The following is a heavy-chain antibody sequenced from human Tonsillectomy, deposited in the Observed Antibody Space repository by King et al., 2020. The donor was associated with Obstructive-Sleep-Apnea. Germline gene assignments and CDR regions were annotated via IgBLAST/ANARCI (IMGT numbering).Heavy chain of an antibody. Sequence: VQLVESGGGLVKPGGSLRLSCAASGFTFSSYSMNWVRQAPGKGLEWVSSISSSSSYIYYADSVKGRFTISRDNAKNSLYRQMNSLRAEDTAVYYCARKADSSGYLRDWYFDLWGRGTLVTVSS. V-gene: IGHV3-21*01. CDR1: GFTFSSYS. CDR3: ARKADSSGYLRDWYFDL. CDR2: ISSSSSYI. D-gene: IGHD3-22*01. J-gene: IGHJ2*01.